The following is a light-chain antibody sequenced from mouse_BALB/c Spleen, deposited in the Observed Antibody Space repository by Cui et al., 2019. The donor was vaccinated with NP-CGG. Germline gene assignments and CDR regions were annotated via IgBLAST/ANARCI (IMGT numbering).Light chain of an antibody. Sequence: AVVTQESAPTTSPDETVTFTLRSNTGAVTTNNFANWVQEKPDHLFTGLIGGTNNRAPGVPARFSGSLIGDKAALTITGAQTEDEAIYFCALWYSNHWVFGGGTKLTVL. CDR2: GTN. J-gene: IGLJ1*01. V-gene: IGLV1*01. CDR3: ALWYSNHWV. CDR1: TGAVTTNNF.